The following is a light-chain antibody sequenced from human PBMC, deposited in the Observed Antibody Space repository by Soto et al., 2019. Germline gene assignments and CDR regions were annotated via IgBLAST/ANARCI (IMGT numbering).Light chain of an antibody. CDR3: QQYNNRPWT. CDR1: QSVSSN. J-gene: IGKJ1*01. CDR2: GAS. V-gene: IGKV3-15*01. Sequence: EIVMTQSPATLSVSPGERATLSCRASQSVSSNLAWYQQKPGQAPRLLIYGASTRATGIPARFSGSGSGTDFTFTISSLQSEDIAIYYCQQYNNRPWTFGHGTKVDIK.